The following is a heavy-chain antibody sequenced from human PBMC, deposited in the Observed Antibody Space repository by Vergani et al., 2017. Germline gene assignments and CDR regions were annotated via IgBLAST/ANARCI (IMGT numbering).Heavy chain of an antibody. CDR2: IYYSGST. J-gene: IGHJ3*02. CDR1: GGSISSSSYY. Sequence: QLQLQESGPGLVKPSETLSLTCTVSGGSISSSSYYWGWIRQPPGKGLEWIGSIYYSGSTYYNPSLKSRVTISVDTSKNQFSLKLSSVTAADTAVYYCAIAHKIITMVRGAQGGAFDIWGQGTMVTVSS. D-gene: IGHD3-10*01. V-gene: IGHV4-39*01. CDR3: AIAHKIITMVRGAQGGAFDI.